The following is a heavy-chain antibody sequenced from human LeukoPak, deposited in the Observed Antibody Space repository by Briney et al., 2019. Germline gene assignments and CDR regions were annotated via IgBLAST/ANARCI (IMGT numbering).Heavy chain of an antibody. Sequence: GESLKISCKGSGYSFTSYWIGWVRQMPGKGLEWMGIIYPGDSDTRYSPSFQGQVTISADKSISTAYLQWSSLKASDTAMYYCARTSNGDFAYNWFDPWGQGTLVTVFS. CDR1: GYSFTSYW. D-gene: IGHD4-17*01. CDR2: IYPGDSDT. V-gene: IGHV5-51*01. J-gene: IGHJ5*02. CDR3: ARTSNGDFAYNWFDP.